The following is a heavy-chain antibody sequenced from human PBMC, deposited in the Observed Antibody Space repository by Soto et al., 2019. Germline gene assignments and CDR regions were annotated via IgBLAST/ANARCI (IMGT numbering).Heavy chain of an antibody. CDR1: GGTFSSYA. Sequence: SVKVSCKASGGTFSSYAISWVRQAPGQGLEWMGGIIPIFGTANYAQKFQGRVTITADESTSTAYMELSSLRSEDTAVYYCARERYLGIPFDYWGQGTLVTVSS. D-gene: IGHD3-9*01. CDR3: ARERYLGIPFDY. V-gene: IGHV1-69*13. J-gene: IGHJ4*02. CDR2: IIPIFGTA.